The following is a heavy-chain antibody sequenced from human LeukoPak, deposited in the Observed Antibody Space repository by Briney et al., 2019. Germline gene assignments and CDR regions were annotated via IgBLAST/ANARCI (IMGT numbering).Heavy chain of an antibody. CDR3: ARLGSYSDH. Sequence: PSETLSLTRAVYGGSFSGYYWSWIRQPPGKGLEWIGEINHSGSTHYNPSVRGRVTTSLDTSKNQFSPKLSSVTAADTAVYYCARLGSYSDHWGQGTLVTVSS. J-gene: IGHJ4*02. D-gene: IGHD1-26*01. CDR1: GGSFSGYY. CDR2: INHSGST. V-gene: IGHV4-34*01.